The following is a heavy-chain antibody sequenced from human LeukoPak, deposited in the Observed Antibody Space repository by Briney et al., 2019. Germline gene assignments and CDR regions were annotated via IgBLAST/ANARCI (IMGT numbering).Heavy chain of an antibody. D-gene: IGHD2-2*02. V-gene: IGHV3-48*04. CDR1: GFTFSSYS. Sequence: GGSLRLSCAASGFTFSSYSMNWVRQAPGKGLEWVSYISSSGSNIYYAYSVKGRFTISRDNAKNSLYLQMNRLRAEDTAMYYCARDDCSSPNCHRTFDYWSQGTLVTVSS. CDR3: ARDDCSSPNCHRTFDY. J-gene: IGHJ4*02. CDR2: ISSSGSNI.